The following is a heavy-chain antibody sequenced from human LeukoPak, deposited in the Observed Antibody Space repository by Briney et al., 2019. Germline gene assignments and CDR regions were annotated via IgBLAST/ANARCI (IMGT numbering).Heavy chain of an antibody. Sequence: SVKVSCKASGGTFSRYAFSWVRQAPGQGLEWMGRIIPTLEIANYAQKFQGRVTLTADKSTSTAYMELSSLRSEDTAVYYCARDQIQEMGPYCSGGSCYSRYYYYGMDVWGQGTTVTVSS. CDR2: IIPTLEIA. J-gene: IGHJ6*02. CDR1: GGTFSRYA. CDR3: ARDQIQEMGPYCSGGSCYSRYYYYGMDV. D-gene: IGHD2-15*01. V-gene: IGHV1-69*04.